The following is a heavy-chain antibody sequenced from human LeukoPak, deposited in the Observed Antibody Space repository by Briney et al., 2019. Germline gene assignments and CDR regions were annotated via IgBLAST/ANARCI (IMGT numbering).Heavy chain of an antibody. CDR3: ARDPRVGATASFDY. V-gene: IGHV3-21*01. CDR2: ISSSSSYI. CDR1: GFTFSSYS. Sequence: MSGGSLRLSCAASGFTFSSYSMNWVRQAPGKGLEWVSSISSSSSYIYYADSVNGRFTISRDNAKNSLYLQMNSLRAEDTAVYYCARDPRVGATASFDYWGQGTLVTVSS. J-gene: IGHJ4*02. D-gene: IGHD1-26*01.